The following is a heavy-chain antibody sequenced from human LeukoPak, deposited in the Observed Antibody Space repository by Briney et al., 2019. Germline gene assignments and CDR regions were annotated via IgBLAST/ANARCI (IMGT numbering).Heavy chain of an antibody. D-gene: IGHD3-10*01. CDR3: ATSPRGPDYYGMDL. CDR2: SDPEDDET. V-gene: IGHV1-24*01. Sequence: ASVKVSCKVSGYTLTELSMHWVRQAPGKGLEWMGGSDPEDDETIYAQKFQGRVTMTEDTSTDTAYMELSSLRSEDTAVYYCATSPRGPDYYGMDLWGQGTTVTVSS. J-gene: IGHJ6*02. CDR1: GYTLTELS.